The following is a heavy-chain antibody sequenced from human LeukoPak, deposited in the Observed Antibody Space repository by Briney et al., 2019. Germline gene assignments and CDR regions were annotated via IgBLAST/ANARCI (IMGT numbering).Heavy chain of an antibody. CDR3: ARGPYYTGGTCYSIKFDY. D-gene: IGHD2-15*01. V-gene: IGHV1-2*02. J-gene: IGHJ4*02. CDR2: SNPYSGAT. CDR1: GYTFTDYY. Sequence: ASVRVSCKASGYTFTDYYMHWVRQAPGQGLEWMGWSNPYSGATNYAQKFQGRVTMTRDTSITTAYMEVSRPRSDDTAVYYCARGPYYTGGTCYSIKFDYWGQGTLVTVSS.